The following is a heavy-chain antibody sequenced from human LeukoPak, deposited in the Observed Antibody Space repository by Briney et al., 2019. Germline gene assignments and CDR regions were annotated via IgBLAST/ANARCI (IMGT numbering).Heavy chain of an antibody. Sequence: GGSLRLSCAASGFTFSSYGMHWVRQAPGKGLEWVAVIWYDGSNKYYADSVKGRFTISRDNAKNSLYLQINSLRAEDTAVYYCARDRGSGWYGDLGFWGQGTLVTVSS. CDR3: ARDRGSGWYGDLGF. D-gene: IGHD6-19*01. CDR1: GFTFSSYG. CDR2: IWYDGSNK. V-gene: IGHV3-33*01. J-gene: IGHJ4*03.